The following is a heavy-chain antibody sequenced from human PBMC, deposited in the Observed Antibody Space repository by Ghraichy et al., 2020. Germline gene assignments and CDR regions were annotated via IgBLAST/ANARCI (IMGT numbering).Heavy chain of an antibody. CDR2: ISGSGGST. Sequence: LSLTCAASGFTFSSYAMSWVRQAPGKGLEWVSAISGSGGSTYYADSVKGRFTISRDNSKNTLYLQMNSLRAEDTAVYYCAKGHVDTAMVTVSDYWGQGTLVTVSS. V-gene: IGHV3-23*01. CDR1: GFTFSSYA. CDR3: AKGHVDTAMVTVSDY. D-gene: IGHD5-18*01. J-gene: IGHJ4*02.